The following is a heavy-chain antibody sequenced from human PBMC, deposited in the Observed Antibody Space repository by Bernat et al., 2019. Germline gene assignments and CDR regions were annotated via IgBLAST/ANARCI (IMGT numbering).Heavy chain of an antibody. CDR3: TTGYYSSGWSDAFDI. Sequence: EVQLVESGGGLVKPGGSLRLSCAASGFTFSNAWMSWVRQAPGKGLEWVGRIKSKTDGGTTDYAAPVKGRFTISRDDSKNTLYLQMNSLKTEDTAVYYCTTGYYSSGWSDAFDIWGQGTMVTVSS. D-gene: IGHD6-19*01. J-gene: IGHJ3*02. V-gene: IGHV3-15*01. CDR1: GFTFSNAW. CDR2: IKSKTDGGTT.